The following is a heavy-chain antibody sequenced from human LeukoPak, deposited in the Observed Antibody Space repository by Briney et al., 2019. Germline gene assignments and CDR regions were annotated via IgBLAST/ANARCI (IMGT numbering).Heavy chain of an antibody. CDR3: ARDPRSYLNPRYYFDY. V-gene: IGHV3-23*01. Sequence: GGSLRLSCAASGFTFSSYAMSWVRQAPGKGLEWVSAISGSGSTIYYADSVKGRFTISRDNAKNSLYLQMNSLRAEDTAVYYCARDPRSYLNPRYYFDYWGQGTLVTVSS. CDR1: GFTFSSYA. D-gene: IGHD1-26*01. CDR2: ISGSGSTI. J-gene: IGHJ4*02.